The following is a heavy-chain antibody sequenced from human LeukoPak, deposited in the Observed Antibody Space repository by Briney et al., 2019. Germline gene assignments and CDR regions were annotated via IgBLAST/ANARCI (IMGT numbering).Heavy chain of an antibody. V-gene: IGHV1-2*02. CDR1: GYTFTGYY. CDR3: ARASVVVVAATDY. D-gene: IGHD2-15*01. J-gene: IGHJ4*02. Sequence: ASVTVSCKASGYTFTGYYMHWVRQAPGQGLEWMGWINPNSGGTNYAQKFQGRVTMTRDTSISTAYMELSRLRSDDTAVYYCARASVVVVAATDYWGQGNLVTVSS. CDR2: INPNSGGT.